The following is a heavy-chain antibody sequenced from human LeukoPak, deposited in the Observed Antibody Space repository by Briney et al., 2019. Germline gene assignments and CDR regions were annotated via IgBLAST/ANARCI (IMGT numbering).Heavy chain of an antibody. J-gene: IGHJ3*02. D-gene: IGHD3-3*01. CDR2: ISSSGSTI. V-gene: IGHV3-11*04. Sequence: PGGSLRLSSAASGFTFCDYYMSWIRQAPGKGLEWVSYISSSGSTIYYADSVKGRFTISRDNAKNSLYLQMNSLRAEDTAVYYCARSLLAHDAFDIWGQGTMVTVSS. CDR1: GFTFCDYY. CDR3: ARSLLAHDAFDI.